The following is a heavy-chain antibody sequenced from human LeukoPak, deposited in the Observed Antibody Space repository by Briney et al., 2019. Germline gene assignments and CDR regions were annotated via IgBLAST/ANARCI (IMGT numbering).Heavy chain of an antibody. CDR1: GFTFSSYG. J-gene: IGHJ4*02. CDR3: ARGSSGSYFFDY. D-gene: IGHD1-26*01. V-gene: IGHV3-21*01. Sequence: GGSLRLSCAASGFTFSSYGMNWVRQAPGKGLEWVSSISSSSSYIYYADSVKGRFTISRDNAKNSLYLQMNSLRAEDTAVYYCARGSSGSYFFDYWGQGTLVTVSS. CDR2: ISSSSSYI.